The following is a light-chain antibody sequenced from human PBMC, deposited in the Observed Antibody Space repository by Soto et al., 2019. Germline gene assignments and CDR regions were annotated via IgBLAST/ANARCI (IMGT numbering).Light chain of an antibody. V-gene: IGLV2-14*01. Sequence: QSVLTQPASVSGSPGQSITISCTGSNSDIGTYNYVSWYQQHPGKAPKLVISEVSNRPSGISDRFSGSKSGNAASLTISGLQAEDEATYYCSSYAITITLYVFGPGTKVTVL. CDR2: EVS. J-gene: IGLJ1*01. CDR1: NSDIGTYNY. CDR3: SSYAITITLYV.